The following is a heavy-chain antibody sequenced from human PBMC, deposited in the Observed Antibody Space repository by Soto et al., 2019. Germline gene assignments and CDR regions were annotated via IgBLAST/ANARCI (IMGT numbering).Heavy chain of an antibody. CDR1: GYTFTNYG. CDR2: ISAYNGNT. CDR3: ARMGWAPLLWFGECYFDY. V-gene: IGHV1-18*01. J-gene: IGHJ4*02. D-gene: IGHD3-10*01. Sequence: QVQLVQSGAEVKKPGASVKVSCKASGYTFTNYGISWVRQAPGQGLEWMGWISAYNGNTNYVQKLQGRVTMTTDTSTSTAYMELRSLRSDDTAVYYCARMGWAPLLWFGECYFDYWGQGTLVTVSS.